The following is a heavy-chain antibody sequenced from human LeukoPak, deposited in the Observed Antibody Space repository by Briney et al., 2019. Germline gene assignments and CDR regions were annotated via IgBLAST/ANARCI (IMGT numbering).Heavy chain of an antibody. CDR3: ARGPGEVTGESFDY. Sequence: SETLSLTCTVSGGSISSSYWSWIRQPAGKGLEWIGRIYTSGSTNYDPSLKSRVTMSVDTSKNQFSLRLSSVTAADTAVYYCARGPGEVTGESFDYWGQGTLVTVSS. V-gene: IGHV4-4*07. D-gene: IGHD2-21*02. J-gene: IGHJ4*02. CDR1: GGSISSSY. CDR2: IYTSGST.